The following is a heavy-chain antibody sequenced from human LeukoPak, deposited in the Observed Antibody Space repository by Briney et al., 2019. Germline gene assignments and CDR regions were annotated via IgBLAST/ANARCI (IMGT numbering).Heavy chain of an antibody. CDR1: GGSISSNNYY. Sequence: SETLSLTCTVSGGSISSNNYYWSWIRQPAGKGLEWIGRIYTSGSTNYNPSLKSRVTMSVDTSKNQFSLKLSSVTAADTAVYYCAREATVDWWFDPWGQGTLVTVSS. CDR2: IYTSGST. J-gene: IGHJ5*02. CDR3: AREATVDWWFDP. D-gene: IGHD4-11*01. V-gene: IGHV4-61*02.